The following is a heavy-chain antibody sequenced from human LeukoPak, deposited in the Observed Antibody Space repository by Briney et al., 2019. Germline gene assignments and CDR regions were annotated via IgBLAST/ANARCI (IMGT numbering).Heavy chain of an antibody. CDR3: ARDLCSTTSCLDY. Sequence: GGSLRLSCAASGFNFNDYGMHWVRQAPGKGLQWVAVIWYDGTIKYYSDSVKGRFTISRDDSKNTLYLQMSSLGTEDTALYYCARDLCSTTSCLDYWGQGTPVTVSS. D-gene: IGHD2-2*01. CDR2: IWYDGTIK. J-gene: IGHJ4*02. V-gene: IGHV3-33*01. CDR1: GFNFNDYG.